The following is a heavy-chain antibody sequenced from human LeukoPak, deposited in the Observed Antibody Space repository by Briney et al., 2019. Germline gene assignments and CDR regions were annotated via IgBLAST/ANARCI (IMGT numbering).Heavy chain of an antibody. Sequence: PGGSLRLSCAASGFTFSSYWMHWVRQAPGKGLVWVSRINTDGSSTTYADSVKGRFTISRDNAKNTLYLQMNSLRAEDTAVYYCARDSGRGAFFDYCGQGTLVTVSS. CDR2: INTDGSST. CDR3: ARDSGRGAFFDY. V-gene: IGHV3-74*01. J-gene: IGHJ4*02. D-gene: IGHD5-24*01. CDR1: GFTFSSYW.